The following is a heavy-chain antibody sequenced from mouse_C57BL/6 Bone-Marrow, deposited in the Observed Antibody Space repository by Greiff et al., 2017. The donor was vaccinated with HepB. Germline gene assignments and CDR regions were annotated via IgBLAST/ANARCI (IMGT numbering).Heavy chain of an antibody. J-gene: IGHJ2*01. CDR2: IDPENGDT. CDR1: GFNIKDDY. Sequence: EVQLQQSGAELVRPGASVKLSCTASGFNIKDDYMHWVKQRPEQGLEWIGWIDPENGDTEYASKFQGKATITADTSSNTAYLQLSSQTSEDTAVYYCTTYYPYYFDYWGQGTTLTVSS. CDR3: TTYYPYYFDY. D-gene: IGHD1-1*01. V-gene: IGHV14-4*01.